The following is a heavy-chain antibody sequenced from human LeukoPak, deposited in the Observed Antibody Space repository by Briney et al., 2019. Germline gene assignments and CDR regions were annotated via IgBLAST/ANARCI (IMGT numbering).Heavy chain of an antibody. CDR2: LNRRTGVT. CDR1: GYTFGDYY. Sequence: GASVRVSCTASGYTFGDYYLYWVRQAPGQGLEWVGWLNRRTGVTKYAQQFQGRVSMTRDASSSTAYMELSSLTSDDTAVYYCARYHRLPKTGYDMPGEGGRGSVVSVS. D-gene: IGHD5-12*01. J-gene: IGHJ2*01. V-gene: IGHV1-2*02. CDR3: ARYHRLPKTGYDMPGE.